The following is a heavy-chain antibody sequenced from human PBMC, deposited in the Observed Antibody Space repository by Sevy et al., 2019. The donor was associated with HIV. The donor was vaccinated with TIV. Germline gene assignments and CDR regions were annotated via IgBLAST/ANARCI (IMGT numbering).Heavy chain of an antibody. J-gene: IGHJ6*02. V-gene: IGHV3-30*18. Sequence: GGSLGLSCAASGFTFSSYGMHWVRQAPGKGLEWVAVISYDGSNKYYADSVKGRFTISRDNSKNTLYLQMNSLRAEDTAVYYCAKDRGIWGYCSSTSCYQNGMDVWGQGTTVTVSS. CDR3: AKDRGIWGYCSSTSCYQNGMDV. CDR1: GFTFSSYG. D-gene: IGHD2-2*01. CDR2: ISYDGSNK.